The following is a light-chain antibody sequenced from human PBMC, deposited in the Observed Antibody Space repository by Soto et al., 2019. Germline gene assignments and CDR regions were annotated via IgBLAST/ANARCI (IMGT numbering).Light chain of an antibody. CDR2: EVS. CDR1: SSDVADYEY. V-gene: IGLV2-14*01. J-gene: IGLJ2*01. CDR3: SSYTRSNTLI. Sequence: QSVLTQPASMSGSPGQSITISCTGSSSDVADYEYVSWYQHRPGKAPNLIIYEVSHRPSRVSNRFSGSKSGNTASLTISGVQADDEADYYCSSYTRSNTLIFGGGTKLTVL.